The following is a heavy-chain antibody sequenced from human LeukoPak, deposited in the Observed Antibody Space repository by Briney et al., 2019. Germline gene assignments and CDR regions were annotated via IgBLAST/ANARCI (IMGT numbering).Heavy chain of an antibody. CDR2: ISGSGDST. D-gene: IGHD3-10*01. Sequence: GGSLRLSCAASGFTFSTYAMSWVRQAPGKGLEWVSAISGSGDSTYYADSVKGRFTISRDNSKNTLYLQMNSLRAEDTAVYYCAKGYYFGSGSNFDYWGQGTLVTVSS. J-gene: IGHJ4*02. CDR3: AKGYYFGSGSNFDY. CDR1: GFTFSTYA. V-gene: IGHV3-23*01.